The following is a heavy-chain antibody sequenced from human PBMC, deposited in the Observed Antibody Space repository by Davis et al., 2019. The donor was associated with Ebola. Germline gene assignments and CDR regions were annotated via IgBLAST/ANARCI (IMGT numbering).Heavy chain of an antibody. CDR2: IYYSGST. V-gene: IGHV4-59*01. CDR1: GGSISSYY. Sequence: SETLSLTCTVSGGSISSYYWSWIRQPPGKGLEWIGYIYYSGSTNYNPSLKSRVTISVDTSKNQFSLKLSSVTAADTAVYYCAREIFRGPFDYWGQGTLVTVSS. CDR3: AREIFRGPFDY. D-gene: IGHD1-26*01. J-gene: IGHJ4*02.